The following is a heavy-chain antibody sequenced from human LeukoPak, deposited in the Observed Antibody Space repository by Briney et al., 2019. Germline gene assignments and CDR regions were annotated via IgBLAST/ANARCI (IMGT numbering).Heavy chain of an antibody. CDR2: IIPIFGTA. Sequence: SVKVSCKASGGTFSSYAISWVRQAPGQGLEWMGGIIPIFGTANYAQKFQGRVTITADESTSTAYMELSSLRSEDTAVYYCARSGDIVVVPATPYYMDVWGKGTTVTVSS. V-gene: IGHV1-69*13. D-gene: IGHD2-2*01. J-gene: IGHJ6*03. CDR3: ARSGDIVVVPATPYYMDV. CDR1: GGTFSSYA.